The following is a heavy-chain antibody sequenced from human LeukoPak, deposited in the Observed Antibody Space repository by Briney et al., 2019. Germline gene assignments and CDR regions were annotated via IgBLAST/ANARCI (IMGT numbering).Heavy chain of an antibody. CDR3: VRSLSGYAFPYFDY. CDR2: IIPILGIA. V-gene: IGHV1-69*04. D-gene: IGHD5-12*01. J-gene: IGHJ4*02. CDR1: GGTFSSYA. Sequence: SVKVSCKASGGTFSSYAISWVRQAPAQGLEWMGRIIPILGIANYAQKFQGRVTITADKSTSTAYMELSSLRSEDTAVYYCVRSLSGYAFPYFDYWGQGTLVTVSS.